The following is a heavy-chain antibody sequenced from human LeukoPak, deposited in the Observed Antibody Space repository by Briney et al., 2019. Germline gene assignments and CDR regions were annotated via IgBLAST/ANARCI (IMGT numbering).Heavy chain of an antibody. CDR2: IKYAGSEK. CDR1: GLSVSGQW. J-gene: IGHJ4*02. CDR3: AFNNNFKY. V-gene: IGHV3-7*01. D-gene: IGHD1/OR15-1a*01. Sequence: GRSLRLSCTASGLSVSGQWMDWVRQTPGPGLEWVANIKYAGSEKYYVASVQGRFTISREDAKNSLSLQMDSVRPEDTAVYYCAFNNNFKYWGQGTLVIVSS.